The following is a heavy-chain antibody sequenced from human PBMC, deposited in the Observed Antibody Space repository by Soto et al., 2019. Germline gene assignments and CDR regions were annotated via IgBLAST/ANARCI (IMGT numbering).Heavy chain of an antibody. V-gene: IGHV3-30*18. CDR2: ITYEGSNK. J-gene: IGHJ4*02. Sequence: PGGSLRLSCAPSGLIISSYGIHWVRQAPGKGLEWVAVITYEGSNKYYADSVKGRFSISRDNSRNRWYLQMYSLRPEDTAVYYCAKDPKATGTHYWGRGTLVTVSS. CDR1: GLIISSYG. CDR3: AKDPKATGTHY. D-gene: IGHD1-1*01.